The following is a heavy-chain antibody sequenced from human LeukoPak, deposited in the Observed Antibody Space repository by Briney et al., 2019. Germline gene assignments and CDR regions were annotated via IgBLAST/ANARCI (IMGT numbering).Heavy chain of an antibody. V-gene: IGHV4-61*02. J-gene: IGHJ4*02. CDR3: ARVRELGITIFGVPLDY. CDR2: IYTSGST. CDR1: GGSISSGSYY. D-gene: IGHD3-3*01. Sequence: PSETLSLTCTVSGGSISSGSYYWSWIRQPAGKGLEWIGRIYTSGSTNYNPSLKSRVTMSVDTSKNQFSLKLSSVTAADTAVYYCARVRELGITIFGVPLDYWGQGTLVTVSS.